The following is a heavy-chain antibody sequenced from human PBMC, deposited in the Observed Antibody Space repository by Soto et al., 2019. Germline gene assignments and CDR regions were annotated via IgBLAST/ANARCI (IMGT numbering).Heavy chain of an antibody. CDR3: AHRHRGDYFDY. CDR1: GLSLSTSGVG. CDR2: IYWEDDK. Sequence: QITLKESGPTLVKPTQTLTLTCTFAGLSLSTSGVGVGLIRQPPGKALEWLALIYWEDDKRYSPSLKSRLTITKDTSKNQVVLTMTNMEPVDTATYYCAHRHRGDYFDYWRQLRLVTAAS. V-gene: IGHV2-5*02. J-gene: IGHJ4*02.